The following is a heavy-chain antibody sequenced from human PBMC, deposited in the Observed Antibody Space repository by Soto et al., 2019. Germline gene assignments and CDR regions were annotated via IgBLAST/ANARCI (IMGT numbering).Heavy chain of an antibody. D-gene: IGHD3-22*01. CDR1: GYTFTSYY. J-gene: IGHJ4*02. CDR3: ARDDYDSSGYLDY. CDR2: IIPILGIA. Sequence: SVKVSCKASGYTFTSYYMHWVRQAPGQGLEWMGRIIPILGIANYAQKFQGRVTITADKSTSTAYMELSSLRSEDTAVYYCARDDYDSSGYLDYWGQGTLVTVSS. V-gene: IGHV1-69*04.